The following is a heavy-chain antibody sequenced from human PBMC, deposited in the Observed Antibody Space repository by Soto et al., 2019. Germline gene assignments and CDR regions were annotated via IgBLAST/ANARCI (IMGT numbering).Heavy chain of an antibody. V-gene: IGHV1-18*01. J-gene: IGHJ4*02. D-gene: IGHD2-8*02. CDR2: ISAHNGNT. Sequence: QVHLVQSGAEVKKPGASVKVSCKGSGYDFTTYGITWVRQAPGQGLEWMAWISAHNGNTDYAQKLQGRVTVTRDTSTSTAYMELRSLRSDDTAVYYGARGRYWDYWGQGALVTVSS. CDR3: ARGRYWDY. CDR1: GYDFTTYG.